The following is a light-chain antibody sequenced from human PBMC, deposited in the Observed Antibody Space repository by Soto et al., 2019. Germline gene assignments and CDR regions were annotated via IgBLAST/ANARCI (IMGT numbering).Light chain of an antibody. Sequence: QSVLTQPASVSGSPGQSIAISCTGTSSDIGGYDFVSWYQQHPGKAPKLMIYDVINRPSGVPNRFSGSKSGTTASLTISGLQAEDEADYYCNSCTSMNTYVFGTGTKV. J-gene: IGLJ1*01. CDR2: DVI. CDR1: SSDIGGYDF. CDR3: NSCTSMNTYV. V-gene: IGLV2-14*03.